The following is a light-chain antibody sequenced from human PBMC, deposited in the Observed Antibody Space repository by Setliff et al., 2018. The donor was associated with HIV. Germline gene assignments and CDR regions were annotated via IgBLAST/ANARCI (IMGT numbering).Light chain of an antibody. CDR3: SSYTRSSPFV. V-gene: IGLV2-11*01. CDR2: DVS. J-gene: IGLJ1*01. Sequence: SALTQPRSVSGSPGQSVTISCTGTNSDVGGYNYVSWYQQHPGKAPKLMIYDVSKRPSGVPDRFAGSKSGNTASLTISGLQAEDEADYYCSSYTRSSPFVFGTWTRSPA. CDR1: NSDVGGYNY.